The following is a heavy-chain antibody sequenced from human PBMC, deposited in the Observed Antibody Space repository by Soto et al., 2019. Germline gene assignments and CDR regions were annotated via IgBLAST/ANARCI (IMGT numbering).Heavy chain of an antibody. CDR3: ARGYSGYDGLLFDY. D-gene: IGHD5-12*01. V-gene: IGHV4-38-2*01. CDR2: IYHSGST. Sequence: PSETLSRTCAVSGYSISSGYYWGWIRQPPGKVLEWIGSIYHSGSTYYNPSLKSRVTISVDTSKNQFSLKLSSVTAADTAVYYCARGYSGYDGLLFDYWGQGSLVTVSS. J-gene: IGHJ4*02. CDR1: GYSISSGYY.